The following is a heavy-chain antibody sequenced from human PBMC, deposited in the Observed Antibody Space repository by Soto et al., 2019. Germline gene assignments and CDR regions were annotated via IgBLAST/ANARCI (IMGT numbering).Heavy chain of an antibody. D-gene: IGHD3-3*01. CDR1: GFTFSSVW. J-gene: IGHJ4*02. V-gene: IGHV3-15*01. CDR3: TTGFDF. CDR2: IKSKSDGGTT. Sequence: GGSLRLSCVASGFTFSSVWMSWVRQAPGKGLEWVGLIKSKSDGGTTDFAAPVRGRFSILRDDSKNTLYLQLNSLKTEDTAVYYCTTGFDFRGQGTLVTVSS.